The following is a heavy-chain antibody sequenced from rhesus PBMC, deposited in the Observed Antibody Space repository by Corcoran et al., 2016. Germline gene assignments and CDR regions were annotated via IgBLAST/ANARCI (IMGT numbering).Heavy chain of an antibody. CDR1: GGSLSDSYR. J-gene: IGHJ4*01. CDR2: IYGRSTST. V-gene: IGHV4S10*01. CDR3: AIDSDEDYGYYFLFDY. D-gene: IGHD3-9*01. Sequence: QVQLQESGPGVVKPSETLSLTCAVSGGSLSDSYRWSWIRQPPGKGLEWLGYIYGRSTSTNYNPSLKSRATISKDTSKNQFSLKLSSVTAADTAVYYCAIDSDEDYGYYFLFDYWGQGVLVTVSS.